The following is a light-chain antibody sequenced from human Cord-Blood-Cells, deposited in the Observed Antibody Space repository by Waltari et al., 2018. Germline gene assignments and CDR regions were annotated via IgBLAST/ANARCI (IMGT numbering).Light chain of an antibody. CDR3: SSYTSSSTLV. J-gene: IGLJ2*01. CDR2: DVS. V-gene: IGLV2-14*01. Sequence: QSALTQPASVSGSPGQSITIPCPGTSSDVGGYNYVSWYQQHPGKASKLMIYDVSNRPSGVSNRFSGSKSGNTASLTISGLQAEDEADYYCSSYTSSSTLVFGGGTKLTVL. CDR1: SSDVGGYNY.